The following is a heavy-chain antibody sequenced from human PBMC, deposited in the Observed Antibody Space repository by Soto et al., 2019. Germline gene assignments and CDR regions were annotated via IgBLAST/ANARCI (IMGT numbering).Heavy chain of an antibody. V-gene: IGHV3-48*01. J-gene: IGHJ4*02. CDR3: ASETDSGYDMGFDY. D-gene: IGHD5-12*01. CDR1: GFTFSSYS. CDR2: ISSSSSTI. Sequence: SGGSLRLSCAASGFTFSSYSMNWVRQAPGKGLEWVSYISSSSSTIYYADSVKGRFTISRDNAKNSLYLQMNSLRAEDTAVYYCASETDSGYDMGFDYWGQGTLVTVSS.